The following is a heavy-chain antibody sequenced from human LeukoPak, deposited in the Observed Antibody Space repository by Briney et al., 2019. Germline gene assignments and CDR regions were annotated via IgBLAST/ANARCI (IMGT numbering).Heavy chain of an antibody. D-gene: IGHD3-3*01. V-gene: IGHV3-23*01. J-gene: IGHJ3*02. CDR1: GFTFSNYA. Sequence: GGSLRLSCAASGFTFSNYAMNWVRQAPGKGLEWVSAISGSGGGTYYADSVKGRFTISRDNSKNTVYLQMNTLRAEDTAVYYCASQVSRFDGAFDIWGQGTMVTVSS. CDR3: ASQVSRFDGAFDI. CDR2: ISGSGGGT.